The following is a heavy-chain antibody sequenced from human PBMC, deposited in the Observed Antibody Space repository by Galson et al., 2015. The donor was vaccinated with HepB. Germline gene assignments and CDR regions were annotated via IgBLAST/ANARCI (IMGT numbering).Heavy chain of an antibody. CDR2: IDPRDSYI. V-gene: IGHV5-10-1*01. CDR3: ARHPSQALDI. J-gene: IGHJ3*02. Sequence: QSGAEVKKPGESLRISCKGFGYDFPSYWISWLRQMPGRGLEWMGRIDPRDSYIIYSPSFQGHVTISVDKSINTAYVQWSSLMASDTAMYFCARHPSQALDIWGQGTMVTVSS. CDR1: GYDFPSYW.